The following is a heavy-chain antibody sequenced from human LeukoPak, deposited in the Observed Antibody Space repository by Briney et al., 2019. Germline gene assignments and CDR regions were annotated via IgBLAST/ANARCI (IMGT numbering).Heavy chain of an antibody. Sequence: SETLSLTCAVSGGSISSGGYSWSWIRQPPGKGLEWIGYIYHSGSTYYNPSLKSRVTISVDRSKNQFPLKLSSVTAADTAVYYCARGGGGASSPYYYYGMDVWGQGTTVTVSS. J-gene: IGHJ6*02. D-gene: IGHD2-15*01. CDR1: GGSISSGGYS. V-gene: IGHV4-30-2*01. CDR3: ARGGGGASSPYYYYGMDV. CDR2: IYHSGST.